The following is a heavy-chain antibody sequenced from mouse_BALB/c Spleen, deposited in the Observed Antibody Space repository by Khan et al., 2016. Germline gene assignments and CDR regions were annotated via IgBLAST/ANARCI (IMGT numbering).Heavy chain of an antibody. CDR1: GFDFSRYW. V-gene: IGHV4-1*02. D-gene: IGHD1-1*01. J-gene: IGHJ3*01. CDR2: INPDSYTI. CDR3: GRAGYYGDLAY. Sequence: EVKLLESGGGLVHPGGSLKLSCAATGFDFSRYWMSWVRQAPGKGREWIGEINPDSYTINYTSSLKDKCIISRDNAKNTLYLQMSTVRSEDTALHYCGRAGYYGDLAYWGQGTLVTVSA.